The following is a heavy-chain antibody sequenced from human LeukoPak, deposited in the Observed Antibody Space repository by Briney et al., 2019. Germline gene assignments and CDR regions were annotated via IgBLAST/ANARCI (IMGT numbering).Heavy chain of an antibody. CDR3: TRTCVSAGSRSLDVFDL. CDR2: IYCGGST. J-gene: IGHJ3*01. CDR1: GVSVNNNY. D-gene: IGHD2-15*01. Sequence: PGGSLTLSCAAAGVSVNNNYMNWVRQAPGKGLEWVGFIYCGGSTYYADSVKSRFTISIDNSKNTFYLKVSCLSAEDTGVYYCTRTCVSAGSRSLDVFDLWGQGTMVSVSS. V-gene: IGHV3-53*05.